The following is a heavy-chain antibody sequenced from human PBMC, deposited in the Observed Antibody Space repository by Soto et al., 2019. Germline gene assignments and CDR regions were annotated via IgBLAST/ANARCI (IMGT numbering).Heavy chain of an antibody. Sequence: GGSLRLSCAASGFTFSSYGMHWGRQAPGKGLEWVAVISYDGSNKYYADSVKGRFTISRDNSKNTLYLQMNSLRAEDTAVYYCAKDSTLLHPFSDWGQGTLVTVSS. J-gene: IGHJ4*02. CDR2: ISYDGSNK. V-gene: IGHV3-30*18. CDR1: GFTFSSYG. CDR3: AKDSTLLHPFSD. D-gene: IGHD4-4*01.